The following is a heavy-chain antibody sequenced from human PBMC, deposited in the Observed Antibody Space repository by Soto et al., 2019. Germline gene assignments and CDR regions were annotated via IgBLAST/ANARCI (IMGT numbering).Heavy chain of an antibody. J-gene: IGHJ4*02. D-gene: IGHD2-15*01. Sequence: SVKVSCKASGGTFSSYAISWVRQAPGQGLEWMGGIIPIFGTANYAQKFQGRVTITADESTSTAYMELSSLRSEDTAVYYCARGSYYVVVVDTPVYYFDYWGQGTLVTVSS. CDR3: ARGSYYVVVVDTPVYYFDY. CDR1: GGTFSSYA. CDR2: IIPIFGTA. V-gene: IGHV1-69*13.